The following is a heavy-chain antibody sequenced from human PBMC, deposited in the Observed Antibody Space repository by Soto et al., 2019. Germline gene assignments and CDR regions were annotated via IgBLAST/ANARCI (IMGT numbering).Heavy chain of an antibody. CDR1: GFTFSSYD. Sequence: GGSLRLSCAASGFTFSSYDMHWVRQATGKGLEWVSAIGTAGDTYYPGSVKGRFTISRENAKNFLYLQMNSLRAGDTAVYYCARGGLVAAARPSAPWFDPWGQGTLVTVSS. D-gene: IGHD6-6*01. CDR3: ARGGLVAAARPSAPWFDP. CDR2: IGTAGDT. V-gene: IGHV3-13*01. J-gene: IGHJ5*02.